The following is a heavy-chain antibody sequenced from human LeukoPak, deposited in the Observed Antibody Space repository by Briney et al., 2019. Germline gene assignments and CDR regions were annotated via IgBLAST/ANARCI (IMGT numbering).Heavy chain of an antibody. J-gene: IGHJ4*02. D-gene: IGHD2-15*01. V-gene: IGHV4-34*01. Sequence: PSETLSLTCAVYGGAFSGYYWSWIRQPPGTGLEGMGEINHSGSTNYNPSLKRPGTVSVDTSKNPFSLKLSSVTAADTAVYYWARLPAGGDGTANWGQGTLVTVSS. CDR2: INHSGST. CDR3: ARLPAGGDGTAN. CDR1: GGAFSGYY.